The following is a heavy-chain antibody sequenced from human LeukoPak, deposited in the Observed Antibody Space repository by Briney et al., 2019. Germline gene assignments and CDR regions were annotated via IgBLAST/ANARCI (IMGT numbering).Heavy chain of an antibody. D-gene: IGHD3-22*01. V-gene: IGHV3-73*01. Sequence: PGRSLKLSCAASGFTFSASAMHWVRQAFGKGLEWVGRIRSKANSYAQAYAVWVKGRFTISRDDSKNTAYRQMNSLKPEDRAVYYCTIEEHSSGYYYDDAFDICGEGTMVTVSS. J-gene: IGHJ3*02. CDR2: IRSKANSYAQ. CDR1: GFTFSASA. CDR3: TIEEHSSGYYYDDAFDI.